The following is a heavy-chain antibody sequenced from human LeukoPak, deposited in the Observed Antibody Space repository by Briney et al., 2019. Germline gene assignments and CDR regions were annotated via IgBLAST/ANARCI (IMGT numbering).Heavy chain of an antibody. D-gene: IGHD3-22*01. CDR1: GFTFSSNY. J-gene: IGHJ3*02. V-gene: IGHV3-66*01. CDR2: IYSGGST. Sequence: GGSLRLSCAASGFTFSSNYMSWVRQAPGKGLEWVSVIYSGGSTYYADSVKGRFTISRDNSKNTLYLQMNSLRAEDTAVYYCAKSYDSSGHDAFDIWGQGTMVTVSS. CDR3: AKSYDSSGHDAFDI.